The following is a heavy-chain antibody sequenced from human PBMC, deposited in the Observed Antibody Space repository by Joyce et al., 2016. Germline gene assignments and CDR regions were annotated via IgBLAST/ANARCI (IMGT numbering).Heavy chain of an antibody. CDR1: GGSIHSDSHY. Sequence: QLQLQESGPGLVKPSETLSLTCTVSGGSIHSDSHYWGVIRQPPGKALEWIAIINYSGNTYWKWSLKSRSTMSVDTSKSHFSLNLRSVTAADTAVYYCARHRIHSDYVDFWGQGALVTVSS. V-gene: IGHV4-39*01. CDR2: INYSGNT. CDR3: ARHRIHSDYVDF. J-gene: IGHJ4*02. D-gene: IGHD2/OR15-2a*01.